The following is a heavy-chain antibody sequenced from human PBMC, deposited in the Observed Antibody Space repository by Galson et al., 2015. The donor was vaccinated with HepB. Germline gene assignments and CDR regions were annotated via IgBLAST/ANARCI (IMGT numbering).Heavy chain of an antibody. CDR3: ARDFSGNSERGMDV. D-gene: IGHD4-23*01. J-gene: IGHJ6*02. Sequence: SLRLSCAASGLTFSNYAMHWVRQAPGKGLEWVAVIWHDGKRKDYGDAATGRFTIARDNSRSKVYIQMNSLTVEDTAIYYCARDFSGNSERGMDVWGQGTTVTVSS. CDR1: GLTFSNYA. V-gene: IGHV3-33*01. CDR2: IWHDGKRK.